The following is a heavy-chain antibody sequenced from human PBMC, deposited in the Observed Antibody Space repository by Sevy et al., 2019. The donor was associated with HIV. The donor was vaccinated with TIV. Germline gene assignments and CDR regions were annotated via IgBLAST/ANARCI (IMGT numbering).Heavy chain of an antibody. D-gene: IGHD3-22*01. J-gene: IGHJ4*02. CDR3: ASSRTDYDTSSSFDY. Sequence: GGYLRLSCAASGFTFSSYSLNWVRQAPGKGLEWVSSISSTGSYIYYADSVKGRFTISRDNAKNSLYLQMNSLRAEETAVFYCASSRTDYDTSSSFDYWGQGTLVTVSS. V-gene: IGHV3-21*01. CDR2: ISSTGSYI. CDR1: GFTFSSYS.